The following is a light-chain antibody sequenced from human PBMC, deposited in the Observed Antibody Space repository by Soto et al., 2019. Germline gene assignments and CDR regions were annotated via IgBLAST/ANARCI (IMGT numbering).Light chain of an antibody. CDR1: SSDVGAYNY. J-gene: IGLJ1*01. CDR3: SSWTTSSTYV. Sequence: SAPTQPASVSGSPGQSITISCTGTSSDVGAYNYVSWYQHLPVKAPKLIIYDVSNRPSGVSTRFSGSKSGNTASLTISGLQAEDEADYYCSSWTTSSTYVFGTGTKLTVL. V-gene: IGLV2-14*03. CDR2: DVS.